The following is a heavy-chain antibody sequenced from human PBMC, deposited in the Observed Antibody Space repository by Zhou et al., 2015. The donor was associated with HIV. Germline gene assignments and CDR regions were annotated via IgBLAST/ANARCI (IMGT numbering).Heavy chain of an antibody. CDR2: IHPGDGDT. CDR3: ARERIGVVGRTTDY. D-gene: IGHD2-21*01. V-gene: IGHV1-46*01. Sequence: IHLLQSGTEKKKSGASVKVSCKASGYTFTDYYIHWVRQAPGQGLEWMGIIHPGDGDTTSAQKFQGRITMTRDTSTSTAYMELSSLRSEDTAIYYCARERIGVVGRTTDYWGQGTLVPVSS. J-gene: IGHJ4*02. CDR1: GYTFTDYY.